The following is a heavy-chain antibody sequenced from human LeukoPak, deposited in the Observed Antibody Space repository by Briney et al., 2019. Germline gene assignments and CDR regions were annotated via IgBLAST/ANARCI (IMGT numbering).Heavy chain of an antibody. D-gene: IGHD3-22*01. CDR3: ATYNVDNYDTSDGMDV. CDR2: IIPLIGVT. V-gene: IGHV1-69*04. J-gene: IGHJ6*02. CDR1: GGTFTSYA. Sequence: SVKVSCKASGGTFTSYAFSWVRRAPGQGLEWMGRIIPLIGVTDSAQKFRDRVTITADKSTSTAYMELTSLRSENTAVYYCATYNVDNYDTSDGMDVWGQGTSVTVSS.